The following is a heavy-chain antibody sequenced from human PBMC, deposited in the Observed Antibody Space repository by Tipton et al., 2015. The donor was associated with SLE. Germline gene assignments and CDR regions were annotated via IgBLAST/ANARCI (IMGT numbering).Heavy chain of an antibody. Sequence: TLSLTCAVYGGSISSSSSYYWAWIRQPPGKGVEWIGEINHRGSTNYNPSLKSRVTISVDTSKNQFSLKLRSVTAADTAVYYCARADLSSSWAVDVWGQGTTVTVSS. CDR3: ARADLSSSWAVDV. CDR2: INHRGST. CDR1: GGSISSSSSYY. D-gene: IGHD6-13*01. V-gene: IGHV4-34*01. J-gene: IGHJ6*02.